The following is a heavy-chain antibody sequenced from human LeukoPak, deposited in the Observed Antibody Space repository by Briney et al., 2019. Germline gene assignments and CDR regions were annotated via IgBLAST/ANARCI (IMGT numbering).Heavy chain of an antibody. D-gene: IGHD6-13*01. CDR1: GFSLSAPQVA. J-gene: IGHJ4*02. CDR3: AHGSGYSSPSPFDY. Sequence: SGPTLVNPTQTLTLTCTFSGFSLSAPQVAVGWIRQPPGKALEWLALIYWDDDKRYSPSLKSRLTITKDTSKNQVALTMTNMDPVDTATYYCAHGSGYSSPSPFDYWGQGTLVTVSS. CDR2: IYWDDDK. V-gene: IGHV2-5*02.